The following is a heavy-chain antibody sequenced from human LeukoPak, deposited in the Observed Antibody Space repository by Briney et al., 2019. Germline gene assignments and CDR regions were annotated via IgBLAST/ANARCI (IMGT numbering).Heavy chain of an antibody. D-gene: IGHD3-22*01. Sequence: GGSLRLSCAASGFTFSSYAMSWVRQAPGKGLEWVSVIYSGGSTYCADSVKGRFTISRDNSKNTLYLQMNSLRAEDTAVYYCARDSRKYYDSSGYSEDWGQGTLVTVSS. CDR1: GFTFSSYA. V-gene: IGHV3-66*02. CDR2: IYSGGST. CDR3: ARDSRKYYDSSGYSED. J-gene: IGHJ4*02.